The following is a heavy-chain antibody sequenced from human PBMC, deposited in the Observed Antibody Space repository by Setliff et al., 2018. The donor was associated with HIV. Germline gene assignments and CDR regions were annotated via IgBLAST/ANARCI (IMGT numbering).Heavy chain of an antibody. V-gene: IGHV1-69*13. Sequence: SVKVSCKASGGPFTSAFNWVRQVPGQGLEWMGGIIPIFGTANYAQNFGGRVTITADQSTSTSYLQLNSLRFEDTAIYYCASDSPTARFEELEDHYYYFMDVWGKGTTVTVSS. CDR3: ASDSPTARFEELEDHYYYFMDV. D-gene: IGHD3-10*01. J-gene: IGHJ6*03. CDR1: GGPFTSA. CDR2: IIPIFGTA.